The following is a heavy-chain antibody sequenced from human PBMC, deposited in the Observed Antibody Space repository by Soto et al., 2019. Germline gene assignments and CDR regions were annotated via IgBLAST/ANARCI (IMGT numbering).Heavy chain of an antibody. D-gene: IGHD3-22*01. Sequence: PGQSRRLSRVPDAFTLGTYGIQCVRQSHSKVAQRVALISYDGGKKYYAESVTRRFSIWRDNSKNTVFLQRNSLKAEDTALYYGVKGALVNDSRPGGASHIWGRGTMVTVSS. J-gene: IGHJ3*02. CDR3: VKGALVNDSRPGGASHI. V-gene: IGHV3-30*18. CDR2: ISYDGGKK. CDR1: AFTLGTYG.